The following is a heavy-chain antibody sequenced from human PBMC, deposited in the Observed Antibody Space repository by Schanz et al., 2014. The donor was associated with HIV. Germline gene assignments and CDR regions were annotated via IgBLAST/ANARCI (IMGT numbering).Heavy chain of an antibody. CDR2: INPNSGGT. D-gene: IGHD3-22*01. CDR1: GYTFTAYY. CDR3: ARAPPRDSSGYYPFDY. Sequence: QVQLVQSGAEVKKPGASVKVSCKASGYTFTAYYIHWVRQAPGQGLEWMGWINPNSGGTNSAQKFQGRVTMSMDTSISTAYMEVRSLRSDDTALYFCARAPPRDSSGYYPFDYWGQGTLVTVSS. J-gene: IGHJ4*02. V-gene: IGHV1-2*02.